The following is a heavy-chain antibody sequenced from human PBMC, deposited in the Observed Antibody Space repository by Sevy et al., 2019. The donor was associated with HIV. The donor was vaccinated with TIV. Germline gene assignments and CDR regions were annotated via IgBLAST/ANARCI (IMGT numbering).Heavy chain of an antibody. Sequence: QLGGSLRLSCAASGFAFSSYAMHWVRQAPGKGLEWVAVISYDGSNKYYADSVKGRFTISRDNSKSTLYLQMNSLRAEDTAVYYCAREGGYCSGGSCYSYAFDIWGQGTMVTVSS. J-gene: IGHJ3*02. V-gene: IGHV3-30-3*01. D-gene: IGHD2-15*01. CDR1: GFAFSSYA. CDR2: ISYDGSNK. CDR3: AREGGYCSGGSCYSYAFDI.